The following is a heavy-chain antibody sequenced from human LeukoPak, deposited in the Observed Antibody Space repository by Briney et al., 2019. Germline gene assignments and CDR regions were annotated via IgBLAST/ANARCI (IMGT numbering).Heavy chain of an antibody. Sequence: GGSLRLSCAASGFIFSNYSMNWVRQAPGKGLEWVSWISSTSNTIYYADSVKGRFTISRDNAKNSLDLQMNSLRDEDTAVYYCARPSRSTGPTYWGQGTLVTVSS. CDR1: GFIFSNYS. CDR3: ARPSRSTGPTY. CDR2: ISSTSNTI. J-gene: IGHJ4*02. V-gene: IGHV3-48*02. D-gene: IGHD2-2*01.